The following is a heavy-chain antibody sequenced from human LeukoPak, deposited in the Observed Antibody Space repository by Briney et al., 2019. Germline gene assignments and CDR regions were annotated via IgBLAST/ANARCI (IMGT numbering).Heavy chain of an antibody. CDR3: ARGDYGPTYSPSYYYYYMDV. J-gene: IGHJ6*03. Sequence: SETLSLTCTVSGGSISSYYWSWIRQPPGKGLEWIGYICYSGSTNYNPSLKSRVTISVDTSKNQFSLKLSSVTAADTAVYYCARGDYGPTYSPSYYYYYMDVWGKGTTVTVSS. V-gene: IGHV4-59*01. D-gene: IGHD4-17*01. CDR1: GGSISSYY. CDR2: ICYSGST.